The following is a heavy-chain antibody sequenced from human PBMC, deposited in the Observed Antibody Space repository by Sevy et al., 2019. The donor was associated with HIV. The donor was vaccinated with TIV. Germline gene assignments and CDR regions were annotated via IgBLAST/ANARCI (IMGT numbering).Heavy chain of an antibody. D-gene: IGHD4-17*01. J-gene: IGHJ6*02. CDR3: ARGDYGDGGDYYYYGMDV. CDR1: GYTFTSYY. Sequence: ASVKVSCKASGYTFTSYYMHWVRQAPGQGLEWMGIINPSGGSTSYAQRFQGRVTMTRDTSTSTVYMELSSLRSEDTAMYYCARGDYGDGGDYYYYGMDVWGQGTTVTVSS. V-gene: IGHV1-46*01. CDR2: INPSGGST.